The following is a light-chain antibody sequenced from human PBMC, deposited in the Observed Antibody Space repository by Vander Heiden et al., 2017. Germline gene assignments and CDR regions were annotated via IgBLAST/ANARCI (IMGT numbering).Light chain of an antibody. CDR3: QSYDSSLSALV. CDR1: DSNIGSTYD. CDR2: SND. V-gene: IGLV1-40*01. J-gene: IGLJ3*02. Sequence: QSVLTQPPSVSGAPGQGVTISCTGGDSNIGSTYDVQWYRQLPGTAPHLLIYSNDNRPSGVPDRFSGSKSGNTASLAITGLQVEDEADYYCQSYDSSLSALVFGGGTKLTV.